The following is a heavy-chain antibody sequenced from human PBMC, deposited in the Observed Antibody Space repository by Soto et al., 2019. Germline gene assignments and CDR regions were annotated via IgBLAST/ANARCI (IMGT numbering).Heavy chain of an antibody. V-gene: IGHV3-23*01. CDR3: AKFFVETGGSSGWPWSFHF. CDR1: GHTFHSYA. Sequence: GGSLRLSCVASGHTFHSYAMNWVRQAPGKGLERVSAISGSGGNTYYADSVRGRFTISRDNSRNTLHLQMNSLRAEDTAIYYCAKFFVETGGSSGWPWSFHFWGQGTLVTVSS. D-gene: IGHD6-25*01. J-gene: IGHJ4*02. CDR2: ISGSGGNT.